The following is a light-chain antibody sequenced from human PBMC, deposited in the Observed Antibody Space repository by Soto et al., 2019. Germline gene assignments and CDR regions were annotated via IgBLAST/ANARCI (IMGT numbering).Light chain of an antibody. CDR1: QSVSSSY. CDR2: GAS. J-gene: IGKJ5*01. Sequence: EIVLTQSPGTLSLSPGERATLSCRASQSVSSSYLAWYQQKPGQAPRLLIYGASSRATGIPDRFSGSGSGTDFTLTISRLEPEDFAVYYCQQYGSLRITFRQGTRLEIK. CDR3: QQYGSLRIT. V-gene: IGKV3-20*01.